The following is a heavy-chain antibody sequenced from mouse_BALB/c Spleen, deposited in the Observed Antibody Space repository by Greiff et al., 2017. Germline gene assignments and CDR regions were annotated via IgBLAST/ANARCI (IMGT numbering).Heavy chain of an antibody. CDR3: KRQLGLRGAY. V-gene: IGHV14-4*02. Sequence: EVKLQESGAELVRSGASVKLSCTASGFNIKDYYMHWVKQRPEQGLEWIGWIDPENGDTEYAPKFQGKATMTADTSSNTAYLQLSSLTSEDTAVYYCKRQLGLRGAYWGQGTLVTVSA. CDR1: GFNIKDYY. CDR2: IDPENGDT. J-gene: IGHJ3*01. D-gene: IGHD3-2*01.